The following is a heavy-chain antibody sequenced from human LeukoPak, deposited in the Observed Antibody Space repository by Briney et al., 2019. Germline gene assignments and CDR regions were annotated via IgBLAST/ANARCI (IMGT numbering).Heavy chain of an antibody. J-gene: IGHJ1*01. CDR1: GSTFITSA. CDR3: ARGYDFWSGYEYFQH. V-gene: IGHV1-2*02. D-gene: IGHD3-3*01. CDR2: INPNSGGT. Sequence: ASVRVSCKASGSTFITSAMNWARQAPGQGLEWMGWINPNSGGTNYAQKFQGRVTMTRDTSISTAYMELSRLRSDDTAVYYCARGYDFWSGYEYFQHWGQGTLVTVSS.